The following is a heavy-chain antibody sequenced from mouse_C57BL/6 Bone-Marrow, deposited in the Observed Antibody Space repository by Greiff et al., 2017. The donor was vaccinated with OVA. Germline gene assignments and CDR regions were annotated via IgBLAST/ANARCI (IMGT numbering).Heavy chain of an antibody. D-gene: IGHD2-2*01. CDR3: ARGGGYDEYFDV. J-gene: IGHJ1*03. CDR2: INPSNGGT. CDR1: GYTFTSYW. Sequence: QVQLQQSGTELVKPGASVKLSCKASGYTFTSYWMHWVKQRPGQGLEWIGNINPSNGGTNYNEKFKSKATLTVDKSSSTAYMQLSSLTSEDSAVYYCARGGGYDEYFDVWGTGTTVTVSS. V-gene: IGHV1-53*01.